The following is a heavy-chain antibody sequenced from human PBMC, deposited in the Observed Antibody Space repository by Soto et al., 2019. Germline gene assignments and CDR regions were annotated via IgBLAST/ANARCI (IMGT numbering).Heavy chain of an antibody. D-gene: IGHD5-12*01. CDR1: GGSVIGIS. CDR3: ARLQWGGYEREDDHYYMDV. J-gene: IGHJ6*03. Sequence: QVQLQQSVALLFKPSETLSLTCAVSGGSVIGISWSWIRQSPGKGLEWIGHINRHGATPYNPSLRSRVTISVDMTKNQFFMDLRSVTAADTAVYYCARLQWGGYEREDDHYYMDVWGKGTTVTVSS. CDR2: INRHGAT. V-gene: IGHV4-34*01.